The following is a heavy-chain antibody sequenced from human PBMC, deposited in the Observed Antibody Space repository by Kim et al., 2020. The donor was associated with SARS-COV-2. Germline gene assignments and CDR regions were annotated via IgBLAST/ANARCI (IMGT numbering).Heavy chain of an antibody. D-gene: IGHD1-26*01. J-gene: IGHJ4*02. Sequence: SYAQKFQGRVTMTRDTSTSTVYMELSSLRSEDTAVYYCARGGPSGIATFDWGQGTLVTVSS. CDR3: ARGGPSGIATFD. V-gene: IGHV1-46*01.